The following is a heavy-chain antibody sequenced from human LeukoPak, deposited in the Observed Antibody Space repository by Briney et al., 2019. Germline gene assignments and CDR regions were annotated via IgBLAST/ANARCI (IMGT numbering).Heavy chain of an antibody. J-gene: IGHJ4*02. Sequence: SETLSLTCTVSGGSISSYYWSWIRQPPGKGLEWIGYIYYSGSTNYNPSLKSRVTISVDTSKNQFSLKLSSVTAADTAVYYCARDGLRLGETPCYWGQGTLVTVSS. V-gene: IGHV4-59*01. CDR1: GGSISSYY. CDR2: IYYSGST. CDR3: ARDGLRLGETPCY. D-gene: IGHD3-16*01.